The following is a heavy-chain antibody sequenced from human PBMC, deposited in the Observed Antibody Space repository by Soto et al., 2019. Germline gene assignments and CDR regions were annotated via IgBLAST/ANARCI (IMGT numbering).Heavy chain of an antibody. J-gene: IGHJ5*02. Sequence: EVQLLESGGGLVQPGGYLRLSCATSGFTFSFYAMSWVRQAPGAGLEWVSDISPSAGTTHYADSVKGRFTISRDNAKSTLYLQMNSLRAEDTAVYYFAKDFGYGDFVGPFDTWGQGTLVTVSS. CDR2: ISPSAGTT. D-gene: IGHD3-16*01. CDR3: AKDFGYGDFVGPFDT. V-gene: IGHV3-23*01. CDR1: GFTFSFYA.